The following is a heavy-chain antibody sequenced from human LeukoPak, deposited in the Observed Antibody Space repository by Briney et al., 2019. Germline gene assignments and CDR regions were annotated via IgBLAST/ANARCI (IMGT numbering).Heavy chain of an antibody. CDR3: ARGPAHDYVWGSYQN. V-gene: IGHV3-53*01. CDR2: IYSGGST. CDR1: GFTVSSNY. D-gene: IGHD3-16*02. J-gene: IGHJ4*02. Sequence: GGSLRLSCAASGFTVSSNYMSWVRQAPGKGLEWVSVIYSGGSTYYADSVKGRFTISRDNSKNTLYLQMNSLRAEDTAVYYCARGPAHDYVWGSYQNWGQGTLVTVSS.